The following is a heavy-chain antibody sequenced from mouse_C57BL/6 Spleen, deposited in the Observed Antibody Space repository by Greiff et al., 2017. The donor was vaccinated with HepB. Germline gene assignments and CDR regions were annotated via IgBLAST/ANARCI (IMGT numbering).Heavy chain of an antibody. CDR2: IDPSDSYT. V-gene: IGHV1-50*01. CDR3: ARKIYYYGSSYYFDY. CDR1: GYTFTSYW. Sequence: VQLQQSGAELVKPGASVKLSCKASGYTFTSYWMQWVKQRPGQGLEWIGEIDPSDSYTNYNQKFKGKATLTVDTSSSTAYMQLSSLTSEASAVYYCARKIYYYGSSYYFDYWGQGTTLTVSS. D-gene: IGHD1-1*01. J-gene: IGHJ2*01.